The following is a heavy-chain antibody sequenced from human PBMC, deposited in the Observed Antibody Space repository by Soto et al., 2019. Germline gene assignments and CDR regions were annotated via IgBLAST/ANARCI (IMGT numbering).Heavy chain of an antibody. CDR3: AKTAEAVAGTVYDY. CDR2: IGGGGRP. V-gene: IGHV3-23*01. J-gene: IGHJ4*02. CDR1: EFTFSNYA. Sequence: GSLRLSCAGSEFTFSNYAMGWVRQAPGKGLEWVSGIGGGGRPYYADSVKGRFTISRDNSKNTLYLQMNSLRAGDTAVYYCAKTAEAVAGTVYDYWGQGTLVTVSS. D-gene: IGHD6-19*01.